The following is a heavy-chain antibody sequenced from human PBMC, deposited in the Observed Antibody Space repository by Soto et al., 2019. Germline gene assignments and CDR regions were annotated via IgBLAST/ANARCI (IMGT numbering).Heavy chain of an antibody. D-gene: IGHD3-10*01. Sequence: EVQLLESGGGLVQPGGSLRLYCAGSGFTFNSYAMSWVRQAPGKGLEWVSGISGRGDSTYYADSVKGRFTISRDNSKNTLYLQMNSLRAEDTAVYYCAKDRGYYYGSGNYIYYSDYRGQGAPVTVSS. CDR2: ISGRGDST. CDR3: AKDRGYYYGSGNYIYYSDY. J-gene: IGHJ4*02. CDR1: GFTFNSYA. V-gene: IGHV3-23*01.